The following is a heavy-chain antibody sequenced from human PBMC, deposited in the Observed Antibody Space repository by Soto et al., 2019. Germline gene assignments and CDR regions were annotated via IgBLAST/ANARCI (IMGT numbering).Heavy chain of an antibody. CDR3: ARGLAAAGTRANWFDP. V-gene: IGHV1-18*01. CDR2: ISAYNGNT. J-gene: IGHJ5*02. D-gene: IGHD6-13*01. CDR1: GYTFTSYG. Sequence: ASVNGSCKASGYTFTSYGISWVRQAPGQGLEWMGWISAYNGNTNYAQKLQGRVTMTTDTSTSTAYMELRSLRSDDTAVYYCARGLAAAGTRANWFDPWGQGTLVIVSS.